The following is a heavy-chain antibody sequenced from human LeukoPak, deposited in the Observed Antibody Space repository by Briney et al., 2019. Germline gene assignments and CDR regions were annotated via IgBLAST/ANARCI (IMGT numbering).Heavy chain of an antibody. CDR3: ARVSAYYYYYGMDA. CDR1: GGSFSGYY. CDR2: IYYSGST. J-gene: IGHJ6*02. D-gene: IGHD3-16*02. Sequence: ETLSLTCAVYGGSFSGYYWSWIRQPPGKGLEWIGYIYYSGSTNYNPSLKSRVTISVATSKNQFSLKLSSVTAADTAVYYCARVSAYYYYYGMDAWGQGTTVTVSS. V-gene: IGHV4-59*01.